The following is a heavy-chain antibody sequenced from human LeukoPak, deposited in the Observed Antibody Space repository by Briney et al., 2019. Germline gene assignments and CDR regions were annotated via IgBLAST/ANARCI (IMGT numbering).Heavy chain of an antibody. D-gene: IGHD5-18*01. CDR3: ARGKRGYSYGYFDY. Sequence: SVKVSCKASGGTFSSHAISWVRQAPGQGLEWVGGIIPIFGTTNYAQKFQGRVTITTDESTSTGYMELRSLRSDDTAVYYCARGKRGYSYGYFDYWGQGTLVTVSS. V-gene: IGHV1-69*05. J-gene: IGHJ4*02. CDR1: GGTFSSHA. CDR2: IIPIFGTT.